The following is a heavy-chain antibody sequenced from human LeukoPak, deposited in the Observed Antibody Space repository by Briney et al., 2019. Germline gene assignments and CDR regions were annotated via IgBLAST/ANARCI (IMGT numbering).Heavy chain of an antibody. J-gene: IGHJ4*02. CDR3: AKDLLGSTCCISGFGY. D-gene: IGHD2-2*01. CDR1: GFAFSRYA. Sequence: GGSLRLSCAGAGFAFSRYAMSWVRQAPGKGLEWVSSINDSGSITYHADSVKGRFTISRDNSKNTLSLQMSSLRAEATAVYYCAKDLLGSTCCISGFGYCGQGTLVTVSS. CDR2: INDSGSIT. V-gene: IGHV3-23*01.